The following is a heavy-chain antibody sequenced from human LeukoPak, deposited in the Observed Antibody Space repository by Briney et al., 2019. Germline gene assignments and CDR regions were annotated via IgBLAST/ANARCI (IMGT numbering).Heavy chain of an antibody. J-gene: IGHJ5*02. V-gene: IGHV3-23*01. CDR3: ARNYRGYSYGYSP. CDR1: GFTFSSYA. CDR2: ISGSGGST. Sequence: GGSLRLSCAASGFTFSSYAMSWVRQAPGKGLEWVSAISGSGGSTYYADSVKGRFTISRDNSKNTLYLQMSSLRAEDAAVYYCARNYRGYSYGYSPWGQGTLVTVSS. D-gene: IGHD5-18*01.